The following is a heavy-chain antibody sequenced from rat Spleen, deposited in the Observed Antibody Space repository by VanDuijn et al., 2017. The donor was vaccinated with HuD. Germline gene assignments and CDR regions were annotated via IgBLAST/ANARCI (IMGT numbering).Heavy chain of an antibody. CDR3: ARPNYPGFNYFDY. Sequence: EVQLVESGGGLVQSGRSQKLSCAASGFTFSDYYMAWVRQAPKKGLEWVASISYEGSSTYYGDSVKGRFTISRDNAKITLYLQMDSLRSEDTATYYCARPNYPGFNYFDYWGQGVMVTVSS. CDR1: GFTFSDYY. J-gene: IGHJ2*01. CDR2: ISYEGSST. D-gene: IGHD1-4*01. V-gene: IGHV5-22*01.